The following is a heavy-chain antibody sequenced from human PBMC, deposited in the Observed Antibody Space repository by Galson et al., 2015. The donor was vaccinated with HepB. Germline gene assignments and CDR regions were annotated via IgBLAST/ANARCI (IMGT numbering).Heavy chain of an antibody. CDR3: AKAISGYFYVHGY. J-gene: IGHJ4*02. D-gene: IGHD3-22*01. V-gene: IGHV3-30-3*01. Sequence: SLRLSCAASGFTFSSYAMHWVRQAPGKGLEWVAVISYDGSNKYYADSVKGRFTISRDNSKNTLYLQMNSLRAEDTAVYYCAKAISGYFYVHGYWGQGTLVTVSS. CDR1: GFTFSSYA. CDR2: ISYDGSNK.